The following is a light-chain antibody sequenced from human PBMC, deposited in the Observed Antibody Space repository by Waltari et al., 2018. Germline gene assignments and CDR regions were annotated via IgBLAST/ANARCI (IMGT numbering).Light chain of an antibody. CDR3: CSYAGLGIYV. CDR2: EVT. J-gene: IGLJ1*01. Sequence: QSGLTQPASVSGSPGQSLPISCTGTRSDVGNYNLFSWYQQYPGKAPKLMVYEVTKRTSGVSDRFSGSKSGNTASLTISGLQSEDEADYYCCSYAGLGIYVFGTGTKVTVL. V-gene: IGLV2-23*02. CDR1: RSDVGNYNL.